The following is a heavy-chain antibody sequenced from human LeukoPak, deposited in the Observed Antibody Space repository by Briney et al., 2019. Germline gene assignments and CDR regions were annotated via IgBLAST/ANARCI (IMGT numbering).Heavy chain of an antibody. CDR3: AKDLKNYYGSGPLSF. Sequence: GGSLRLSCAASGFTFSSYGMHWVRQAPGKGLEWVAFIRYDGSNKYYADSVKGRFTISRDNSKNTLYLQMNSLSAEDTVVYYCAKDLKNYYGSGPLSFWGQGTLVTVSS. CDR1: GFTFSSYG. V-gene: IGHV3-30*02. J-gene: IGHJ4*02. D-gene: IGHD3-10*01. CDR2: IRYDGSNK.